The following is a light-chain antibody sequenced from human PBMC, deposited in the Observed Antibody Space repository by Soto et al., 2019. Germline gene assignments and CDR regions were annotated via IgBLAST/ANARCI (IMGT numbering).Light chain of an antibody. Sequence: QSALTQPASVSASPGQSITISCTGTSSDIGGYNFVSWYQQHPGKAPKLMIFEVINRPSGVSNRFSGSKSGNTASLTISGLQPEDEADYYCSSYTTTSTLVFGGGTKLTVL. CDR3: SSYTTTSTLV. CDR1: SSDIGGYNF. CDR2: EVI. J-gene: IGLJ2*01. V-gene: IGLV2-14*01.